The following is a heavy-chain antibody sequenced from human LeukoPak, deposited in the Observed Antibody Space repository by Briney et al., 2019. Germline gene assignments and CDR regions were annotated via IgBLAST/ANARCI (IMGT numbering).Heavy chain of an antibody. CDR1: DGSINGYY. CDR3: ARGGAVAGIDY. CDR2: MYSGGTT. Sequence: PSETLSLTCTVSDGSINGYYWSWIRQPPGKGLDWIGYMYSGGTTNYSPSLKSRVTISVDKSKNQFSLKLSSVTTADTAVYYCARGGAVAGIDYWGQGTLVTVSS. D-gene: IGHD6-19*01. J-gene: IGHJ4*02. V-gene: IGHV4-59*12.